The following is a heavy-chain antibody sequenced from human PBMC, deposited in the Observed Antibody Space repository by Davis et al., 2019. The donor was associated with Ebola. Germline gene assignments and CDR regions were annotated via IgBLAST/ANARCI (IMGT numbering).Heavy chain of an antibody. D-gene: IGHD1-26*01. CDR1: GFTFSGYW. V-gene: IGHV3-74*01. CDR2: INSYWSST. J-gene: IGHJ3*02. Sequence: PGGSLRLSCAASGFTFSGYWMHWVRQAPGKGLVWVSRINSYWSSTNYADSVKGRFTISRDNAKNTLYLQMNSLRAEDTAVYYCARDSGSYYSAFDIWGQGTMVTVSS. CDR3: ARDSGSYYSAFDI.